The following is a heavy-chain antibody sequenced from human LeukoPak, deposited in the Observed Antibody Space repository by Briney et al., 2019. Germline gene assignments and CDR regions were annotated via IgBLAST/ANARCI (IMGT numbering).Heavy chain of an antibody. CDR1: CGFFSGSY. Sequence: PSETLSLNIDIKCGFFSGSYWCLIRHPPSPLLSLIGEFIVSGSTDYNPSLKSRVTISVDTSKNQFSLKLSSVTAADTAVYYCARLRALITTELRYFDYKIHRTFDYWGQGTLVTVSS. CDR2: FIVSGST. V-gene: IGHV4-34*12. CDR3: ARLRALITTELRYFDYKIHRTFDY. J-gene: IGHJ4*02. D-gene: IGHD3-9*01.